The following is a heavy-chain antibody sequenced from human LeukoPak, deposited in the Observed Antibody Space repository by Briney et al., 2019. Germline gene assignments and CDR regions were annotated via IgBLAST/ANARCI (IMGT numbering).Heavy chain of an antibody. J-gene: IGHJ4*02. V-gene: IGHV4-34*01. D-gene: IGHD6-13*01. CDR3: ARHVYSSSPFDY. Sequence: SETLSLTCAVYGGSFSGNYWSWIRQPPGKGLEWIGEINHRGSTNYNPSLKSRVTISVDTSKNQFSPKLSSVTAADTAVYYCARHVYSSSPFDYWGQGTLVTVSS. CDR2: INHRGST. CDR1: GGSFSGNY.